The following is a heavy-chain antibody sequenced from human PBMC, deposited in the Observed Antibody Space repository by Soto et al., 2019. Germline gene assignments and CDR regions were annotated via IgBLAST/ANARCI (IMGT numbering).Heavy chain of an antibody. D-gene: IGHD2-2*01. J-gene: IGHJ5*02. Sequence: SVKVSCKASGGTFSSYTSRWVRQAPGQGLEWMGRIIPILGIANYAQKFQGRVTITADKSTSTAYMELSSLRSEDTAVYYCAREGGHYCSRTSCYARVFGWFDPWGQGPLVTVSS. CDR1: GGTFSSYT. CDR3: AREGGHYCSRTSCYARVFGWFDP. V-gene: IGHV1-69*04. CDR2: IIPILGIA.